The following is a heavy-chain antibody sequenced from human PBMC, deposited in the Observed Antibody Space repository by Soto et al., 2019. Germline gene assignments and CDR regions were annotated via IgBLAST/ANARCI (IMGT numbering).Heavy chain of an antibody. V-gene: IGHV1-18*04. CDR1: GYTFTSYG. Sequence: QVQLVQSGAEVKKPGASVKVSCKTSGYTFTSYGVSWVRQAPVQGLEWVGWISGYNGNTNYAQKLQGRVTMTTDTSTATAYMELTGLRSDDTAIYYCARGYFDYWGQGTLVTVSS. CDR3: ARGYFDY. CDR2: ISGYNGNT. J-gene: IGHJ4*02.